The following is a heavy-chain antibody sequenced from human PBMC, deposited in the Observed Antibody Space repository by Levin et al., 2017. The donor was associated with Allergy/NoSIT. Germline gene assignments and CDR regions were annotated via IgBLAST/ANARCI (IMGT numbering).Heavy chain of an antibody. CDR3: ARGMRGYYGMDV. V-gene: IGHV1-8*01. CDR1: GYTFTSYD. Sequence: GESLKISCQASGYTFTSYDINWVRQATGQGLEWMGWMNPNSGNTGYAQKFQGRVTMTRNTSISTAYMELSSLRSEDTAVYYCARGMRGYYGMDVWGQGTTVTVSS. J-gene: IGHJ6*02. CDR2: MNPNSGNT. D-gene: IGHD3-10*01.